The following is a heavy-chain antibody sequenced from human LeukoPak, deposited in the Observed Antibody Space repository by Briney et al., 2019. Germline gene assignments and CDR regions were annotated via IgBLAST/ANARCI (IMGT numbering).Heavy chain of an antibody. V-gene: IGHV3-43*01. Sequence: SGGSLRLSCAASGFSFQDYTMHWVRQAPGKGLEWVSLISWDGARTNYADSLKGRFAISRDNSKNSLYLQMDSLRAEDTALYYCAKDSKPSYSSSWNYFDYWGQGTLVTVSS. D-gene: IGHD6-13*01. J-gene: IGHJ4*02. CDR2: ISWDGART. CDR3: AKDSKPSYSSSWNYFDY. CDR1: GFSFQDYT.